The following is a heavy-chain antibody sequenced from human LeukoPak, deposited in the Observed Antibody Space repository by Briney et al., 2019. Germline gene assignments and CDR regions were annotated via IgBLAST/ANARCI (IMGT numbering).Heavy chain of an antibody. CDR3: ARIPYYDFWSGFSPADY. CDR2: INPSGGST. J-gene: IGHJ4*02. CDR1: GYTFTSYY. Sequence: ASVKVSCKASGYTFTSYYMHWVRQAPGQGLEWMGIINPSGGSTNYAQKLQGRVTMTTDTSTSTAYMELRSLRSDDTAVYYCARIPYYDFWSGFSPADYWGQGTLVTVSS. V-gene: IGHV1-46*01. D-gene: IGHD3-3*01.